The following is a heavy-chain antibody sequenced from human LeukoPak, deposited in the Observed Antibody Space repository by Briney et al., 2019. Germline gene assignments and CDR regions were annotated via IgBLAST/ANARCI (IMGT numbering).Heavy chain of an antibody. J-gene: IGHJ5*02. D-gene: IGHD3-22*01. CDR2: INHSGST. V-gene: IGHV4-34*01. CDR1: GESFSGYY. Sequence: PSETLSLTCAVYGESFSGYYWSWIRQPPGKGLEWIGEINHSGSTNYNPSLKSRVTISVDTSKNQFSLKLSSVTAADTAVYYCARGYYDSSGPPARFDPWGQGTLVTVSS. CDR3: ARGYYDSSGPPARFDP.